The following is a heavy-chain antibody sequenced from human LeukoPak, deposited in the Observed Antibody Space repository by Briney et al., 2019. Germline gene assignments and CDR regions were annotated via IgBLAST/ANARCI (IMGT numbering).Heavy chain of an antibody. CDR2: ISSSGSTI. Sequence: GGSLRLSCAASGFTFSSYWMSWVRQAPGKGLEWASYISSSGSTIYYADSVKGRFTISRDNAKNSLYLQMNSLRAEDTAVYYCARDLSSGWTDYYFDYWGQGTLVTVSS. J-gene: IGHJ4*02. V-gene: IGHV3-48*04. D-gene: IGHD6-19*01. CDR1: GFTFSSYW. CDR3: ARDLSSGWTDYYFDY.